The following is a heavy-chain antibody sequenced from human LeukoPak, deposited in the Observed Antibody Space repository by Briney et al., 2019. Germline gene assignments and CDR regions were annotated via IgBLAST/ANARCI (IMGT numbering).Heavy chain of an antibody. CDR3: ARFGGELYYYGSGSYLDY. CDR1: GGSISSGDYY. J-gene: IGHJ4*02. Sequence: SETLSLTCTVSGGSISSGDYYWSWIRQPPGKGLEWIGYIYYSGSTYYNPSLKSRVTISVDTSKDQFSLKLSSVTAADTAVYYCARFGGELYYYGSGSYLDYWGQGTLVTVSS. V-gene: IGHV4-30-4*01. CDR2: IYYSGST. D-gene: IGHD3-10*01.